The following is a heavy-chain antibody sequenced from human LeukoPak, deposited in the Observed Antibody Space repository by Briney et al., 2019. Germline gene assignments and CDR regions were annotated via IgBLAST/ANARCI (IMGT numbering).Heavy chain of an antibody. Sequence: GGSLRLSCAASGFTFSSYGMHWVRQAPGKGLEGVAVISYDGSNKYYADSVKGRFTISRDNSKNKLYLQMNSLRAEDTAVYYCAKDLPGYCSSTSCYAPLDYWGQGTLVTVSS. J-gene: IGHJ4*02. CDR2: ISYDGSNK. V-gene: IGHV3-30*18. D-gene: IGHD2-2*01. CDR3: AKDLPGYCSSTSCYAPLDY. CDR1: GFTFSSYG.